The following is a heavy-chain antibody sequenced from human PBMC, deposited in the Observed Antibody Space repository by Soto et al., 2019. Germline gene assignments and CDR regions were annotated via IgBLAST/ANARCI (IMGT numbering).Heavy chain of an antibody. V-gene: IGHV4-39*07. D-gene: IGHD4-17*01. J-gene: IGHJ4*02. CDR2: IFYSGSS. CDR3: ARSNGDYEDY. CDR1: GGSISSSSYY. Sequence: PSETLSLTCTVSGGSISSSSYYWGWIRQPPGKGLEWIGSIFYSGSSYYNPSLKSRVTISVDTSKNQFSLKLSSVTAADAAVYDWARSNGDYEDYWSQGNLVTVS.